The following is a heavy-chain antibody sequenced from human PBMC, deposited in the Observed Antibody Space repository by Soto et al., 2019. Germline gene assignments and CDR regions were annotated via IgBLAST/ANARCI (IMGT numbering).Heavy chain of an antibody. V-gene: IGHV3-53*01. CDR3: TRHDSNYDFWSGSPPRYGMDV. CDR2: IYSGGST. Sequence: GGSLRLSCAASGFTVSSNYMSWVRQAPGKGLEWVSVIYSGGSTYYADSVKGRFTISRDNSKNTLYLQMNSLRAEDTAVYYCTRHDSNYDFWSGSPPRYGMDVWGQGTTVTVS. D-gene: IGHD3-3*01. J-gene: IGHJ6*02. CDR1: GFTVSSNY.